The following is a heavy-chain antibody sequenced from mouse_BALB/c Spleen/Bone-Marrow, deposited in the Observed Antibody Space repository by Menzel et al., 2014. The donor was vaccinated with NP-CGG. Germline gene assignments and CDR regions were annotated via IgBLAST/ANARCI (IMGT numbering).Heavy chain of an antibody. CDR2: INADSSTI. D-gene: IGHD1-2*01. J-gene: IGHJ3*01. CDR3: ARMHYYGYVAY. Sequence: EVMLVESGGGLVQPGGSLKLSCAASGFDFSRYWMSWVQQAPGKGLEWIGEINADSSTINYTPSLKDKFIISRDNAKNTLYLQMSKVRSEDTALYYCARMHYYGYVAYWGQGTLVTVSA. CDR1: GFDFSRYW. V-gene: IGHV4-1*02.